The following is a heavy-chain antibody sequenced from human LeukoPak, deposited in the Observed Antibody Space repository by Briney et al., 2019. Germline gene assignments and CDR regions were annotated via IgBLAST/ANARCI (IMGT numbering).Heavy chain of an antibody. CDR3: ARRDYDSSGYYY. Sequence: ASVKVSCKASGYTFTSYGISWVRQAPGQGLEWMGWTSAYNGNTNYAQKLQGRVTMTTDTSTSTAYTELRSLRSDDTAVYYCARRDYDSSGYYYWGQGTLVTVSS. V-gene: IGHV1-18*01. D-gene: IGHD3-22*01. J-gene: IGHJ4*02. CDR1: GYTFTSYG. CDR2: TSAYNGNT.